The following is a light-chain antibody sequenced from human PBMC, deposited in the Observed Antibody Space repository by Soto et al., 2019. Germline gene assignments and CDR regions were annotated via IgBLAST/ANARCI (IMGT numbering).Light chain of an antibody. Sequence: EIVLTQSPATLSLSPGEIATLSCRASQSVSSYLAWYQQKPGQTPRLLIYGTSTRATGIPARFSGSGSGTEFTLTISSLQSEDFAVYYCQQYNNWPPTFGQGTKVDIK. CDR2: GTS. CDR1: QSVSSY. CDR3: QQYNNWPPT. V-gene: IGKV3-15*01. J-gene: IGKJ1*01.